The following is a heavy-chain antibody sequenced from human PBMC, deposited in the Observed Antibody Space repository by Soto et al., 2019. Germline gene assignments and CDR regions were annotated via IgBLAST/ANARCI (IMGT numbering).Heavy chain of an antibody. V-gene: IGHV4-59*08. CDR2: IYYSGST. CDR1: GGSISSYY. Sequence: PSETLSLTCTVSGGSISSYYWSWIRQPPGKGLEWIGYIYYSGSTNYNPSLKSRVTISVDTSKNQFSLKLSSVTAADTAVYYCARLKAGSGYYFGWFDPWGQGTLVTVSS. CDR3: ARLKAGSGYYFGWFDP. J-gene: IGHJ5*02. D-gene: IGHD3-22*01.